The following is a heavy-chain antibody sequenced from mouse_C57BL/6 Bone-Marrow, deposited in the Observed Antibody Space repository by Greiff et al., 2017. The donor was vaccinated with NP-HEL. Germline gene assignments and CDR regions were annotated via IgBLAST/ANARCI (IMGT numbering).Heavy chain of an antibody. CDR2: ISSGSSTI. V-gene: IGHV5-17*01. CDR1: GFTFSDYG. Sequence: EVHLVESGGGLVKPGGSLKLSCAASGFTFSDYGMHWVSQAPEKGLEWVAYISSGSSTIYYADTVKGRFTISRDNAKNTLFLQMTSLRSEDTAMYYCGLSYGDYWGQGTTLTVSS. CDR3: GLSYGDY. D-gene: IGHD1-1*01. J-gene: IGHJ2*01.